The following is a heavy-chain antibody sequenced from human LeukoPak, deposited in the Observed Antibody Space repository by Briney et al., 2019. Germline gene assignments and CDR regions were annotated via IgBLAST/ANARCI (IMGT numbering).Heavy chain of an antibody. Sequence: SETLSLTCAVYGGSFSGYYWSWIRQPPGKGLEWIGEINHSGSTNYNPSLKSRVTISVDTSKNQFSLKLSSVTAAGTAVYYCARKRRGYSYGFDYWGQGTLVTVSS. CDR1: GGSFSGYY. J-gene: IGHJ4*02. CDR2: INHSGST. V-gene: IGHV4-34*01. CDR3: ARKRRGYSYGFDY. D-gene: IGHD5-18*01.